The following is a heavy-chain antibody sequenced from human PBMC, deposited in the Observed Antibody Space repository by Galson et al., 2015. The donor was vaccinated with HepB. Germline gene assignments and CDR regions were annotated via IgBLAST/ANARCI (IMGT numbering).Heavy chain of an antibody. D-gene: IGHD6-19*01. CDR1: GGSISSYY. CDR3: ARADTSGWTGYFQH. V-gene: IGHV4-59*08. J-gene: IGHJ1*01. CDR2: VYYSGST. Sequence: QVQLQESGPGLVKPSETLSLTCTVSGGSISSYYWSWIRQPPGKGLEWIGYVYYSGSTNYNPSLKSRVTISVDTSKNQFSLKLSSVTAADTAVYFCARADTSGWTGYFQHWGQGTLVTVSS.